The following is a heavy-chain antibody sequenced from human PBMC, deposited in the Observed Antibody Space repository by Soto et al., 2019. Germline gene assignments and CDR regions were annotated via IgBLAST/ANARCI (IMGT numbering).Heavy chain of an antibody. CDR3: ARVLATISR. Sequence: AWALRLSSAAFGLTVSISGMNLVRQAPGRGLEWISYIRSNSSATDYADSVKGRFTISRDNAKNSLYLQMNSLRADYTAGYYCARVLATISRWGQGTLVTVSS. V-gene: IGHV3-48*04. CDR1: GLTVSISG. D-gene: IGHD5-12*01. J-gene: IGHJ4*02. CDR2: IRSNSSAT.